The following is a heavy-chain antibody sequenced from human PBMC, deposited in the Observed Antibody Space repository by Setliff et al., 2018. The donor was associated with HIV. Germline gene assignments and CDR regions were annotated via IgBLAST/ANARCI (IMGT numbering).Heavy chain of an antibody. V-gene: IGHV4-61*02. J-gene: IGHJ4*02. CDR2: IYSTGST. CDR3: ARIKAFGSGSYPLDF. D-gene: IGHD3-10*01. CDR1: GDSISSGNYY. Sequence: PSETLSLTCTFSGDSISSGNYYWSWIRQPAGKGLEWIGRIYSTGSTNYNPSLKSRVTISLGTSKSHFSLKLHSVTAADTAVYYCARIKAFGSGSYPLDFWGQGTPVTVSS.